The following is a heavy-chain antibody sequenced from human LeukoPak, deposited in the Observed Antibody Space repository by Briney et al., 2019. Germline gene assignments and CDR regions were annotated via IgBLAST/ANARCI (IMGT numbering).Heavy chain of an antibody. CDR2: IKEDGSEK. CDR1: GFTFSNYW. D-gene: IGHD1-20*01. J-gene: IGHJ4*02. CDR3: AIGGAVTGRWSY. Sequence: GGSLRLSCAASGFTFSNYWMTWVRQAPGKGLEWVASIKEDGSEKYYVDSVKGRFTISRDNAKNSLYLQMNSLRAEDTAVFYCAIGGAVTGRWSYWGQGTLVTVSS. V-gene: IGHV3-7*01.